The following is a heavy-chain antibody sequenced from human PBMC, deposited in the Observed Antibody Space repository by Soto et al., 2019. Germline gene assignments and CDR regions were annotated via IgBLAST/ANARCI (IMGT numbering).Heavy chain of an antibody. Sequence: GGSMKLSCADSGVSFNSYGMHWFRQAPGKGLEWVAVISYDGSNKYYADSVKGRFTISRDNSKNTLYLQMNSLRAEDTAVYYCAKDQNYYIDYWGQGTLVTVSS. CDR2: ISYDGSNK. V-gene: IGHV3-30*18. J-gene: IGHJ4*02. CDR3: AKDQNYYIDY. CDR1: GVSFNSYG.